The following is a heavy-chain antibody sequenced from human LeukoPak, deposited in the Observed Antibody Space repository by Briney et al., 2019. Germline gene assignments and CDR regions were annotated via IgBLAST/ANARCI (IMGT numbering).Heavy chain of an antibody. CDR3: TGVSRSSWYDY. J-gene: IGHJ4*02. V-gene: IGHV3-15*01. CDR2: IKSKTDGGTP. Sequence: GGSLRLSCAASGFTFSNAWMSWVRQAPGKGLEWVGRIKSKTDGGTPDYAAPVKGRFTISRDDSKNTLYLQVNSLKTEDTAVYYCTGVSRSSWYDYWGQGTLGTVSA. D-gene: IGHD6-13*01. CDR1: GFTFSNAW.